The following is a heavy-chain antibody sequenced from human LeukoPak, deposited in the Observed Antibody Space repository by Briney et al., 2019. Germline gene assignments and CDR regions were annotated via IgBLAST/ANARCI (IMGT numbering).Heavy chain of an antibody. V-gene: IGHV4-61*02. Sequence: SQTLSLTCTVSGGSISSGSYYWSWIRQPAGKGLEWIGRIYTSGSTNYNPSLKSRVTISVDTSKNQFSLKLSSVTAADTAVYYCARFWGDAFDIWGQGTTVTVSS. CDR3: ARFWGDAFDI. J-gene: IGHJ3*02. CDR1: GGSISSGSYY. CDR2: IYTSGST. D-gene: IGHD3-16*01.